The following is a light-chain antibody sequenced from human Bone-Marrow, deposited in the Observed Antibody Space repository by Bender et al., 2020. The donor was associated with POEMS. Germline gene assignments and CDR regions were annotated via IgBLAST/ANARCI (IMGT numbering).Light chain of an antibody. CDR1: SSDVGNYNL. J-gene: IGLJ3*02. CDR2: EGT. CDR3: QSYDNSLGGWV. V-gene: IGLV2-14*02. Sequence: QSALTQPASVSGSPGQSITISCTGTSSDVGNYNLVSWYQHHPGKAPKLMIYEGTNRPSWVSDRFSGSKSGNTASLTISGLQAEDEADYYCQSYDNSLGGWVFGGGTKLTVL.